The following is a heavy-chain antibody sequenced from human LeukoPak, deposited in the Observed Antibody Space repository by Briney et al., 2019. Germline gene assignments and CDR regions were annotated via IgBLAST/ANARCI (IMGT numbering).Heavy chain of an antibody. CDR2: IWYDGTYK. Sequence: GGSLRLSCAASGFTFSTYAMIWVRQAPGKGLEWVALIWYDGTYKYYADSVKGRFTVSRDNSKNTLFLQMDSLRAEDTAIYYCARELSYGGHSGPLDYWGQGTLVTVSS. CDR1: GFTFSTYA. J-gene: IGHJ4*02. CDR3: ARELSYGGHSGPLDY. D-gene: IGHD4-23*01. V-gene: IGHV3-33*08.